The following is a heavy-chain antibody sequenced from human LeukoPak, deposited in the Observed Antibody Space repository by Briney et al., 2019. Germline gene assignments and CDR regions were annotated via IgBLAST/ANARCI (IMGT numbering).Heavy chain of an antibody. J-gene: IGHJ4*02. D-gene: IGHD3-22*01. CDR2: IEGDGSST. CDR3: AKQQTMIVVVITYDY. Sequence: GGSLRLSCAASGFTFSSYGMHWVRQGPGKGLVWVSRIEGDGSSTSYADSVKGRFTISRDNAKNTLYLQMNSLRAEDTAVYYCAKQQTMIVVVITYDYWGQGTLVTVSS. CDR1: GFTFSSYG. V-gene: IGHV3-74*01.